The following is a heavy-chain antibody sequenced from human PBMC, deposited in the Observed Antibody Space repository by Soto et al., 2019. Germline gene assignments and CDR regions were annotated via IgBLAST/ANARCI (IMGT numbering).Heavy chain of an antibody. V-gene: IGHV4-59*11. CDR1: GVSITSHY. Sequence: QVQLQESGPGLVKPSETLSLTCTVSGVSITSHYWTWIRQPPGKGLEWIGNIHYSGSTFYNPSLKNRVTISLDTSKIQFSLKLSSVTAADTAVYYCVREGGDNWFDPWGQGTLVTVSS. J-gene: IGHJ5*02. CDR3: VREGGDNWFDP. CDR2: IHYSGST. D-gene: IGHD3-16*01.